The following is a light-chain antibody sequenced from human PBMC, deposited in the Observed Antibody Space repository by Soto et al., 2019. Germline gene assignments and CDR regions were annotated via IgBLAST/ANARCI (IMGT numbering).Light chain of an antibody. CDR3: LQYGSSPT. Sequence: EIVLTQSPATLSLSPGERATLSCRASQSVSSGYLAWYQQTAGQAPSLLIYGASSKATGIPDRFSGSGSGTDFTATISRLEPEDLAVYYCLQYGSSPTFGGGTKVEIK. CDR1: QSVSSGY. CDR2: GAS. J-gene: IGKJ4*01. V-gene: IGKV3-20*01.